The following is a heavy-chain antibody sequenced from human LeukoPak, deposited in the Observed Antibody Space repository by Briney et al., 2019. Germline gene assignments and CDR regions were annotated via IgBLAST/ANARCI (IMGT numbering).Heavy chain of an antibody. CDR2: IYYAGST. J-gene: IGHJ6*03. D-gene: IGHD1-14*01. V-gene: IGHV4-59*01. CDR1: GGSISSYY. CDR3: AREAQDFRTGNHRPGHYDYMDV. Sequence: PSETLSLTCGVSGGSISSYYWAWIRQAPGKGLEWIGYIYYAGSTNYNPSLKSRVTMSVDMSRNQFSLRMTSVTAADTAVYYCAREAQDFRTGNHRPGHYDYMDVWGKGTAVTVS.